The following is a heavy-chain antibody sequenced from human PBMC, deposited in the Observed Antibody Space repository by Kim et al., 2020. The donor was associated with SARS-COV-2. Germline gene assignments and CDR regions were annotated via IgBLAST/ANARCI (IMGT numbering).Heavy chain of an antibody. CDR3: AREYCGGDCYFSFDY. CDR2: ISSSSSYT. CDR1: GFTFSDYY. Sequence: GGSLKLSCAASGFTFSDYYMSWIRQAPGKGLEWVSYISSSSSYTNYADSVKGRFTISRDNAKNSLYLQMNSLRAEDTAVYYCAREYCGGDCYFSFDYWGQGTLVTVSS. V-gene: IGHV3-11*06. D-gene: IGHD2-21*02. J-gene: IGHJ4*02.